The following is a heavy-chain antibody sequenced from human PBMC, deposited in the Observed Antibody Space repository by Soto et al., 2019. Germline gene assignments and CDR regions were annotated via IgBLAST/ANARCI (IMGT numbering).Heavy chain of an antibody. CDR2: VNPSGGHT. CDR1: GDTFTDYY. J-gene: IGHJ4*02. V-gene: IGHV1-46*01. CDR3: ARGGHVVVVTAALDY. Sequence: QVQLMQSGAGVKKPGASVKVSCKASGDTFTDYYIHWVRQAPRQGLEWMGTVNPSGGHTTYAQHFLGRVTMTRDTSTSTLYMELTSLTSDDTAIYYCARGGHVVVVTAALDYWGQGTLVTVSS. D-gene: IGHD2-21*02.